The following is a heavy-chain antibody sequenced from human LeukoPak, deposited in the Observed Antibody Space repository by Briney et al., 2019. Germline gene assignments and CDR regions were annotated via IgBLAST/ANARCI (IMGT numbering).Heavy chain of an antibody. CDR2: IYTSGST. CDR3: ARVLGGTFDY. D-gene: IGHD4/OR15-4a*01. J-gene: IGHJ4*02. CDR1: GGSISSGSYY. V-gene: IGHV4-61*02. Sequence: SETLSLTCTVSGGSISSGSYYWSWIRQPAGKGLEWIGRIYTSGSTNYNPSLKSRVTISVDTSKNQFSLKLSSVTAADTAVYYYARVLGGTFDYWGQGTLVTVSS.